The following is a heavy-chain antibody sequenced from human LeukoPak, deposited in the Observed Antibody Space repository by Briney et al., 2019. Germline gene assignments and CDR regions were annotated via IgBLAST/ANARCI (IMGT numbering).Heavy chain of an antibody. J-gene: IGHJ4*02. CDR2: IDSDGITT. CDR1: GFTFSSYW. D-gene: IGHD3-10*01. Sequence: PGGSLRLSCAASGFTFSSYWMHWVRQAPGKGLVWISRIDSDGITTTYADSVKGRFTISRDNAKNTLFLQMNSLRAEDTAVYYCAKAPTTIRGVSLFDYWGQGTLVTVSS. V-gene: IGHV3-74*01. CDR3: AKAPTTIRGVSLFDY.